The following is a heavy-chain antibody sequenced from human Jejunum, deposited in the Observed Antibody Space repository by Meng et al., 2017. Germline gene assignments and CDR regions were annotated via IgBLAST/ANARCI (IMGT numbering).Heavy chain of an antibody. Sequence: GGSLRLSCAGSGFTLSDHYIDWARQAPGKGLEWVSTVSASGTNTFSADSVKGRFAISRDNSKNTVYLQMNSLRAEDTAVYYCAKVDGVEDTRDYWGQGTLVTVSS. CDR3: AKVDGVEDTRDY. CDR2: VSASGTNT. D-gene: IGHD3-3*01. V-gene: IGHV3-23*01. J-gene: IGHJ4*02. CDR1: GFTLSDHY.